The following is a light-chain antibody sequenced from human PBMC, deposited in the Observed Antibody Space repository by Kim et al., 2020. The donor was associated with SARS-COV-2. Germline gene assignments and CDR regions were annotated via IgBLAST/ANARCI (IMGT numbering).Light chain of an antibody. CDR3: SSYASSATWV. CDR1: SSDGGGYKY. J-gene: IGLJ3*02. CDR2: DVS. Sequence: GQSITISCSGTSSDGGGYKYFSWYQQHPGKAPKFIIYDVSERPSGVSNRFSGSKSGNTASLTISGLQAEDEADYYCSSYASSATWVFGGGTQLTVL. V-gene: IGLV2-14*03.